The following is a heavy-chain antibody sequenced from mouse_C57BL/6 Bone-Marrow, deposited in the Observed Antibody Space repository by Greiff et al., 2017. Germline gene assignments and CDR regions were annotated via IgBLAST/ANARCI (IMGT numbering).Heavy chain of an antibody. CDR3: ARRLTSLIGDY. CDR2: ISDGGSYT. J-gene: IGHJ4*01. V-gene: IGHV5-4*03. Sequence: EVKLVESGGGLVKPGGSLKLSCAASGFTFSSYAMSWVRQTPEKRLEWVATISDGGSYTYYPANVKGRFTISRDNAKNNLYLQMSHLKSEDTAMYYCARRLTSLIGDYWGQGTSVTVSS. CDR1: GFTFSSYA. D-gene: IGHD2-14*01.